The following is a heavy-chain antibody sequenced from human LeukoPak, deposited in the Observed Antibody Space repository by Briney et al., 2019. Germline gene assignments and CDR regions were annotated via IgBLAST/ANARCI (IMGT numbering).Heavy chain of an antibody. V-gene: IGHV3-73*01. CDR3: TRDSGTYNWFYP. Sequence: GGSLRLSCAASGFTFSSYWMHWVRQSSGKGLEWVGQIDKKDKGYATATAYAASVKGRFTISRDDSINTAYLQMKSLKTEDTALYYCTRDSGTYNWFYPWGQGTLVTVSS. D-gene: IGHD1-26*01. CDR1: GFTFSSYW. J-gene: IGHJ5*02. CDR2: IDKKDKGYATAT.